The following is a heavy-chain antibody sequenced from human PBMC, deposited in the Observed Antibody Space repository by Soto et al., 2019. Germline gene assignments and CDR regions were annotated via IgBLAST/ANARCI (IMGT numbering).Heavy chain of an antibody. CDR2: ISAHNGNT. CDR1: GYTFTSYG. J-gene: IGHJ4*02. Sequence: QVHLVQSGAEVKKPGASVKVSCKASGYTFTSYGITWVRQAPGQGLEWVGWISAHNGNTDYAQNLQGRVIVTRDTSTSTAYMELRILRSDDTAVYYCARGRYGDYWGQGALVTVSS. CDR3: ARGRYGDY. D-gene: IGHD1-1*01. V-gene: IGHV1-18*01.